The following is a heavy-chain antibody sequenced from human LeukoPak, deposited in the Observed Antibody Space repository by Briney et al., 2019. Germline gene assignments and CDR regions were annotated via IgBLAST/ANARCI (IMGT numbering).Heavy chain of an antibody. D-gene: IGHD6-13*01. CDR3: AKPATSSSSFGGFAY. CDR1: GFTFSSYA. CDR2: ISGSGGST. V-gene: IGHV3-23*01. J-gene: IGHJ4*02. Sequence: GGSLRLSCAASGFTFSSYAMSWVRQAPGKGLEWVSAISGSGGSTYYADSVKGRFTISRDNSKNTLYLQMNSLRAEDTAVYYCAKPATSSSSFGGFAYWAQGPLVPVSS.